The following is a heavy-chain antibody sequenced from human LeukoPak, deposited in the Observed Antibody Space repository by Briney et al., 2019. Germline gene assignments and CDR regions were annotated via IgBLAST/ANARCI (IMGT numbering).Heavy chain of an antibody. J-gene: IGHJ4*02. Sequence: GGSLRLSCAASGFTFSSYSMNWVRQAPGKGLEWGSAISGSGGSTYYADSVKGRFTISRDNSKNTLYLRMNSLRAEDTAVYYCARRHYYGSGSYYIWGQGTLVTVSS. CDR3: ARRHYYGSGSYYI. V-gene: IGHV3-23*01. CDR1: GFTFSSYS. D-gene: IGHD3-10*01. CDR2: ISGSGGST.